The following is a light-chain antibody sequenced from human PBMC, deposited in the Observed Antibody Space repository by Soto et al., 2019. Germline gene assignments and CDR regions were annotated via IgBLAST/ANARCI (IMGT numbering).Light chain of an antibody. Sequence: EIVLTQSPDTLSLSPGETATLSCRASQTVTSSFLAGYQQKPGQAPRLLISGASNRAADIPDRFSGSGSGTAFTLAISRVEPEDFAVYYCQQYGKSPRTFGQGTKVEIK. CDR3: QQYGKSPRT. J-gene: IGKJ1*01. CDR1: QTVTSSF. CDR2: GAS. V-gene: IGKV3-20*01.